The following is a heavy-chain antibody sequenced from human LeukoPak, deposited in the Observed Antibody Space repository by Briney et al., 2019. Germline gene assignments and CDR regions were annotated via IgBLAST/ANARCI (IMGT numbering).Heavy chain of an antibody. CDR2: SNHSGST. CDR1: GGSFSGYY. V-gene: IGHV4-34*01. CDR3: ARGSPSFAHFFDY. Sequence: SETLSLTCAVYGGSFSGYYWSWIRQPPGKGLEWIGESNHSGSTNYNPSLKSRVTISVDTSKNQFSLKLSSVTAADTAVYYCARGSPSFAHFFDYWGQGTLVSVSS. D-gene: IGHD3-3*02. J-gene: IGHJ4*02.